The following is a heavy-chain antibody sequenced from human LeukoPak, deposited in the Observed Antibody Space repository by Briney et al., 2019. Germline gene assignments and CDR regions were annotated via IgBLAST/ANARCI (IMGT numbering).Heavy chain of an antibody. CDR3: ATGSPLIYFDY. CDR1: GGSISSYY. CDR2: SYYSGST. J-gene: IGHJ4*02. D-gene: IGHD1-14*01. V-gene: IGHV4-59*01. Sequence: PSETLSLTCTVSGGSISSYYWSWIRQPPGKGLEWIGYSYYSGSTNYNPSLKSRVTISVDTSKNQFSLKLSSVTAADTAVYYCATGSPLIYFDYWGQGTLVTVSS.